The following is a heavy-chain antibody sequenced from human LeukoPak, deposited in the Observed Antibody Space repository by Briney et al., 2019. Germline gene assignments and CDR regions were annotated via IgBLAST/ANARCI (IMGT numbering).Heavy chain of an antibody. J-gene: IGHJ5*02. CDR2: IYHLGNS. V-gene: IGHV4-38-2*02. CDR3: ARVGDYGDYVNWFDP. Sequence: SETLSLTCIASDYSISSGYYWGWIRPPPGKGLEWIGSIYHLGNSYYNPSLKSRVTISVDTSKNQFSLKMNSVTAADTAVYYCARVGDYGDYVNWFDPWGQGTLVTVSS. D-gene: IGHD4-17*01. CDR1: DYSISSGYY.